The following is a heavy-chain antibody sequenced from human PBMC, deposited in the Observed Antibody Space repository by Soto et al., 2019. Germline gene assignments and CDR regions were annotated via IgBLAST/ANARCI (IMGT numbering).Heavy chain of an antibody. CDR3: SRQPPYSSSSRLLDY. D-gene: IGHD6-6*01. CDR2: INPSGGST. J-gene: IGHJ4*02. CDR1: GYTFTSYY. Sequence: ASVKVSCKASGYTFTSYYMHWVRQAPGQGLEWMGIINPSGGSTSYAQKFQGRVTMTRDTSTSTVYLELSSLGSEDTALDYCSRQPPYSSSSRLLDYWGQGTLVTVSS. V-gene: IGHV1-46*01.